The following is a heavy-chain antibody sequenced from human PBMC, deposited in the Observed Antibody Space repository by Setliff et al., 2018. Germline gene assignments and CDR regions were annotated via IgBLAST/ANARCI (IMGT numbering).Heavy chain of an antibody. CDR1: GGTFSSYV. CDR2: IIPMFGT. V-gene: IGHV1-69*13. D-gene: IGHD3-10*01. Sequence: SVKVSCKASGGTFSSYVISWVREAPGQGLEWMGGIIPMFGTNYAQKFQGRVTITADESTSTAYMELSSLGSEDTAVYYCASGQPLVRKYYYYMDVWGKGTTVTVSS. J-gene: IGHJ6*03. CDR3: ASGQPLVRKYYYYMDV.